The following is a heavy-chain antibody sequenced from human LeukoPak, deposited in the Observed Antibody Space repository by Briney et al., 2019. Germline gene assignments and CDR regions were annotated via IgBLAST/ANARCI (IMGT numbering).Heavy chain of an antibody. CDR2: INPNSGDT. V-gene: IGHV1-2*06. J-gene: IGHJ6*03. D-gene: IGHD2-8*01. Sequence: ASVTVSCKTSGYTFSGSYIHWVRQAPGQGLEWMGRINPNSGDTNYAQNFHGRVTMTRDTSITTAYMELSSLTSGDTAVYFCARSAEHCNNGVCFTDYYMDVWGKGTTVTVSS. CDR1: GYTFSGSY. CDR3: ARSAEHCNNGVCFTDYYMDV.